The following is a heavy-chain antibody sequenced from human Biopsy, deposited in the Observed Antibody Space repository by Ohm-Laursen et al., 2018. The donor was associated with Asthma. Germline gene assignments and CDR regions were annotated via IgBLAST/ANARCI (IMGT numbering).Heavy chain of an antibody. V-gene: IGHV4-39*02. CDR3: ARAVSSSSYWYFDL. J-gene: IGHJ2*01. CDR2: ISYTGSA. CDR1: GGSMSSSSYY. Sequence: TLSLTCTVSGGSMSSSSYYWGWIRQPPGKGLEWMGSISYTGSAYHTPSLKSRLTISVDTSKNHFPLKLSSVTAADTAVYYCARAVSSSSYWYFDLWGRGDLVTVSS. D-gene: IGHD6-6*01.